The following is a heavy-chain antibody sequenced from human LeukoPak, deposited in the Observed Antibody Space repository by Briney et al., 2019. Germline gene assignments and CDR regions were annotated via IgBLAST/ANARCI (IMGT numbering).Heavy chain of an antibody. J-gene: IGHJ4*02. CDR2: INPNSGVT. CDR1: GYTFTGYY. D-gene: IGHD3-22*01. V-gene: IGHV1-2*02. Sequence: GASVKVSCKASGYTFTGYYMHWVRQAPGQGLEWMGWINPNSGVTNYAQKFQGRVTMTRDTSISTAYMELSRLRSDDTAVYFCAKVPPGYDTSGPIDYWGQGTLVTVSS. CDR3: AKVPPGYDTSGPIDY.